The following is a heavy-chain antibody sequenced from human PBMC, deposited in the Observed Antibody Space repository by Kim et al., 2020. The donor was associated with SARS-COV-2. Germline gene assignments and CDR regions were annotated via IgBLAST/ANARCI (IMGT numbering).Heavy chain of an antibody. CDR3: ARDNPPDV. Sequence: SSVIHYADSVKGRFTISRDNARNSLSLQMDSLSVEDTAVYYCARDNPPDVWGQGTTVIVSS. J-gene: IGHJ6*02. CDR2: SSVI. V-gene: IGHV3-48*04.